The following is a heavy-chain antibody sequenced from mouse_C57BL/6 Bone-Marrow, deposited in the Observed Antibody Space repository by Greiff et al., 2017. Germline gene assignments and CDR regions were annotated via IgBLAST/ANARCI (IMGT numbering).Heavy chain of an antibody. D-gene: IGHD2-1*01. Sequence: EVKLQESGPGLAKPSQTLSLPCSVTGYSITSDYWNWIRKFPGNKLEYMGYISYSGSTYYNPSLKSRISITRDTSKNQYYLQLNSVTTEDTATYYCARFYYGNLYAMDYWGQGTSVTGSS. CDR3: ARFYYGNLYAMDY. CDR2: ISYSGST. CDR1: GYSITSDY. J-gene: IGHJ4*01. V-gene: IGHV3-8*01.